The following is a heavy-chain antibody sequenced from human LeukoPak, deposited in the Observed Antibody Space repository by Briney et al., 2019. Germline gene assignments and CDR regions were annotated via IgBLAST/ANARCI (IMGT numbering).Heavy chain of an antibody. Sequence: GGSLRLPCAASGFTFSSYNMNWVRQAPGKGLEWVSSISSSSSYIYYADSVKGRFTISRDNAKKSLYLQMNSLRVEDTAVYYCARSELGYNYYYMDVWGKGTTVTISS. CDR2: ISSSSSYI. V-gene: IGHV3-21*01. D-gene: IGHD3-10*01. CDR3: ARSELGYNYYYMDV. J-gene: IGHJ6*03. CDR1: GFTFSSYN.